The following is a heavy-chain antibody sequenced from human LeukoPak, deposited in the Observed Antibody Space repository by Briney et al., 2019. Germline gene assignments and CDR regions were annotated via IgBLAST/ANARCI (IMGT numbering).Heavy chain of an antibody. J-gene: IGHJ5*02. CDR1: GHSINIGCYT. CDR2: NYCSGST. D-gene: IGHD1-7*01. V-gene: IGHV4-31*01. CDR3: ARYLKLELPIWCDP. Sequence: SDTLTLPCTACGHSINIGCYTWPRIPHHPAESLGWFGYNYCSGSTSYNPSVRSLVAIPIETSENHFSLKESPVTAADTGVYYCARYLKLELPIWCDPWGRGTLVSVPS.